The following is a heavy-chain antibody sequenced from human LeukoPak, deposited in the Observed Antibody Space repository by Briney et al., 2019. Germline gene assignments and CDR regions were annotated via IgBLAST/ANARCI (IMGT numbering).Heavy chain of an antibody. J-gene: IGHJ5*02. CDR3: ARAYYYDSSGYFLNWFDP. D-gene: IGHD3-22*01. Sequence: ASVKVSCKASGYTFTSYGISWVRQAPGQGLEWMGWISAYNGNTNYAQKLQGRVTMTTDPSTSTAYMELRSLRSDDTAVYYCARAYYYDSSGYFLNWFDPWGQGTLVTVSS. V-gene: IGHV1-18*01. CDR1: GYTFTSYG. CDR2: ISAYNGNT.